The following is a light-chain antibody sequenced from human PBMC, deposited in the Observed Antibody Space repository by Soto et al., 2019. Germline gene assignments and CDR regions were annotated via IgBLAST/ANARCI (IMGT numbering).Light chain of an antibody. CDR2: DAS. CDR1: QSISSW. CDR3: QQYNSYS. J-gene: IGKJ1*01. V-gene: IGKV1-5*01. Sequence: EIQMTQSPSTLSASVGYRFTITCRASQSISSWLAWYQQKPGKAPKLLIYDASSLESGVPSRFSGSGSGTEFTLTISSLQPDDFATYYCQQYNSYSFGQGTKVDI.